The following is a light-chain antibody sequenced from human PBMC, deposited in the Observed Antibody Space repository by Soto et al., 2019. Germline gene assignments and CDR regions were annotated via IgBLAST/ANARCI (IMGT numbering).Light chain of an antibody. CDR3: QSYDTSLSGYV. V-gene: IGLV1-40*01. Sequence: QSVLTQPPSVYGAPGQRVTISCTGSSSNIGAGYDVHWYQQLPGTAPKLLIYGNSNRPSGVPDRFSGSKSGTSASLAITGLQAEDEADYSCQSYDTSLSGYVFGPGTKAPS. CDR1: SSNIGAGYD. J-gene: IGLJ1*01. CDR2: GNS.